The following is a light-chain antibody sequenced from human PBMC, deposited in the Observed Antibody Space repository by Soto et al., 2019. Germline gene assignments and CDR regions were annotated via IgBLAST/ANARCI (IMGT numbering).Light chain of an antibody. Sequence: EIVMTQSPATLPVSPGERATLSCRASQSVGSNLAWYQQKPGQAPRFLIYGASSRATGIPDRFSGSGSGTDFTLTITGLVPEDFAVYYCQQYGTSPLTFGGGTKVDI. V-gene: IGKV3-20*01. CDR1: QSVGSN. CDR2: GAS. CDR3: QQYGTSPLT. J-gene: IGKJ4*01.